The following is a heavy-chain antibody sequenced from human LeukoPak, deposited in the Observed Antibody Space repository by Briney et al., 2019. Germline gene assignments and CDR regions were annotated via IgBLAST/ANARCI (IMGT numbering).Heavy chain of an antibody. CDR1: GLTFSTYA. V-gene: IGHV3-23*01. J-gene: IGHJ5*02. CDR2: INGRGDTT. Sequence: GGSLRLSCAASGLTFSTYAMTWVRQAPGKGLEWVSSINGRGDTTYYADSVKGRFTISRDNSKNTLYLQMNSLRAEDTAVYYCAKGGGSNWFDPWGQGTLVTVSS. D-gene: IGHD2-15*01. CDR3: AKGGGSNWFDP.